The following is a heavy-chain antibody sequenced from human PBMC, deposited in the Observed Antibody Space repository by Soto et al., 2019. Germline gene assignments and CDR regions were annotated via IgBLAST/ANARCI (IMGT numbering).Heavy chain of an antibody. D-gene: IGHD1-20*01. CDR3: AGGPRYWSFAL. CDR1: GGSSRAYY. CDR2: FSYSGSL. V-gene: IGHV4-34*01. Sequence: GELQQGGTVLLKPSETLSLNCAVDGGSSRAYYWSWVRQSPGEGLEWIGEFSYSGSLNYNPSLKGRVAVSLDTYTNLFSLTMTSVTAADTAVYFCAGGPRYWSFALWGRGTLVTVS. J-gene: IGHJ2*01.